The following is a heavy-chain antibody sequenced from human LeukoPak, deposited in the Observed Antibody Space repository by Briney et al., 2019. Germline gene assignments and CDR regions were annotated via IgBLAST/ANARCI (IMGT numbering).Heavy chain of an antibody. V-gene: IGHV4-61*01. D-gene: IGHD6-19*01. Sequence: SETLSLTCTVSGGSISSGSYYWSWIRQPPGKGLEWIGYIYYSGSTNYNPSLKSRVTISVDTSKNQFSLKLSSVTAADTAVYYCARVKGFSSGWYVEEFDYWGQGTLVTVSS. J-gene: IGHJ4*02. CDR2: IYYSGST. CDR1: GGSISSGSYY. CDR3: ARVKGFSSGWYVEEFDY.